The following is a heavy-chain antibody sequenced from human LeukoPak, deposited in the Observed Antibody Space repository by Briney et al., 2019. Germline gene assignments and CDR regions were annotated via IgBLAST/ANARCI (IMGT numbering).Heavy chain of an antibody. J-gene: IGHJ5*02. V-gene: IGHV3-23*01. Sequence: LPGGSLRLPCAASGFTFSGYAMNWVRQAPGKGLEWVSVISGSGSSTDYADSMEGRFTVSRDNSKNTVYLQMNSLRVEDTAVYYCAKGNFGSGSYYNDGFDPWGQGTLVTVSS. CDR3: AKGNFGSGSYYNDGFDP. D-gene: IGHD3-10*01. CDR2: ISGSGSST. CDR1: GFTFSGYA.